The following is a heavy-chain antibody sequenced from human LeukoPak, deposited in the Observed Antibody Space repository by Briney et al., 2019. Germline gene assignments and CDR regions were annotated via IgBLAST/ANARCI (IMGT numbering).Heavy chain of an antibody. Sequence: GGSLRLSCAVSGFSSYSLNWVRQAPGKGLEWVSSISSGSDYIYYADSVKGRFTISRDNAKNSLYLQMNSLRAEDTAIYYCARDPWGTHAYWGQGTLVTVSS. D-gene: IGHD3-16*01. V-gene: IGHV3-21*01. CDR1: GFSSYS. CDR3: ARDPWGTHAY. CDR2: ISSGSDYI. J-gene: IGHJ4*02.